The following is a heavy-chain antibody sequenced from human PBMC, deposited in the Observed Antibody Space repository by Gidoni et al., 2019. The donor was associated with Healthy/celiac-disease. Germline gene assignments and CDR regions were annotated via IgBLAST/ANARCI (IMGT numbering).Heavy chain of an antibody. V-gene: IGHV3-23*01. CDR3: ATSGEVVVAAVGKWGYYYGMDV. CDR2: ISGSGVST. Sequence: EVQLLESGGGVVQPGGSLRLSCAASGFTFSSSAMSWVRQAPGQGLEWGAAISGSGVSTYYAYAGKGRFTSSRDNAKNTLYLQLNSRRAEDTALYYCATSGEVVVAAVGKWGYYYGMDVWGQGTTVTVSS. J-gene: IGHJ6*02. D-gene: IGHD2-15*01. CDR1: GFTFSSSA.